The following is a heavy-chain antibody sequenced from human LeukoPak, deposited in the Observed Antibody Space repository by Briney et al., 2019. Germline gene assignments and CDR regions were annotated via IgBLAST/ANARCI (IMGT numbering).Heavy chain of an antibody. J-gene: IGHJ4*02. CDR1: GGSISSGDYY. CDR2: IYYSGST. Sequence: SQTLSLTCTVSGGSISSGDYYWSWIRQPPGKGLEWIGYIYYSGSTYYNPSLKSRVTISVDTSKNQFSLKLSSVTAADTAVYYCARGFLEWFSFDYWGQGTLVTVSS. D-gene: IGHD3-3*01. V-gene: IGHV4-30-4*08. CDR3: ARGFLEWFSFDY.